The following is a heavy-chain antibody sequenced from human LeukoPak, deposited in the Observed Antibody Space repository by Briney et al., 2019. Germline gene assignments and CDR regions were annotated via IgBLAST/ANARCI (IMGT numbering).Heavy chain of an antibody. V-gene: IGHV3-33*08. D-gene: IGHD3-9*01. Sequence: GGSLRLSCAASGFTFSSYAMHWVRQAPGKGLEWVAVIWYDGNNKYYADSVKGRFTISRDNSKNTLYLQMNSLRAEDTAVYYCARSTSSEYDIYHFDYWGQGTLVTVSS. J-gene: IGHJ4*02. CDR3: ARSTSSEYDIYHFDY. CDR1: GFTFSSYA. CDR2: IWYDGNNK.